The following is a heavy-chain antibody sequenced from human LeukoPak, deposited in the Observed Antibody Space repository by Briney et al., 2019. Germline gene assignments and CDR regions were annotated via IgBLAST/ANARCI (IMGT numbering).Heavy chain of an antibody. CDR3: AREWAYGDYVYFDY. CDR2: IYYSGST. V-gene: IGHV4-39*07. Sequence: SETLSLTCTVSGGSISSSSYYWGWIRQPPGKGLEWIGSIYYSGSTYYNPSLKSRVTIPVDTSKNQFSLKLSSVTAADTAVYYFAREWAYGDYVYFDYWGQGTLVSVSS. CDR1: GGSISSSSYY. D-gene: IGHD4-17*01. J-gene: IGHJ4*02.